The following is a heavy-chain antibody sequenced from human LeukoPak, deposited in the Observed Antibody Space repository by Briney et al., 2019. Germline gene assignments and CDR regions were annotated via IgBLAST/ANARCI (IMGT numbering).Heavy chain of an antibody. Sequence: SETLSLTCAVYGGSFSGFHWTWIRQPPGKGLEWIGEINHSGSTNYNPSLRSRVTISVDTSKNQFSLKLFSVTAADTAVYYCARGRDDYTFAYWGQGTLVTVSS. CDR1: GGSFSGFH. J-gene: IGHJ4*02. CDR2: INHSGST. D-gene: IGHD5-24*01. CDR3: ARGRDDYTFAY. V-gene: IGHV4-34*01.